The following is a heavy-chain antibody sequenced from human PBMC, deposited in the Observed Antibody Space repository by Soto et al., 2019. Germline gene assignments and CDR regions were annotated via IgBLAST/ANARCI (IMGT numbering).Heavy chain of an antibody. V-gene: IGHV3-23*01. CDR2: ISGSGGSI. CDR3: VKGYWKGDV. Sequence: EVQLLESGGGLVQPGGSLRLSCAASGFTFSTYAMNWVRQAPGNGLEWVSAISGSGGSIHYADSVKGRFTNSRDNSKNPLYLQMNSLRAEDTAVYHCVKGYWKGDVWGQGTTVTVSS. D-gene: IGHD1-1*01. J-gene: IGHJ6*02. CDR1: GFTFSTYA.